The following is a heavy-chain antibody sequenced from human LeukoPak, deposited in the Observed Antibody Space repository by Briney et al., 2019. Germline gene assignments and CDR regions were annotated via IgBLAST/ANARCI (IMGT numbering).Heavy chain of an antibody. J-gene: IGHJ4*02. CDR2: ITSIHAYI. CDR3: ARNSAGAPFDY. D-gene: IGHD1-26*01. Sequence: PGGSLRLSCAASGFTFSSYGMSWVRQAPGKGLEWVSSITSIHAYIYYADSVKGRFTISRDNAKNLVYLQMNSLKAEDTAVYYCARNSAGAPFDYWGQGTLVTISS. V-gene: IGHV3-21*01. CDR1: GFTFSSYG.